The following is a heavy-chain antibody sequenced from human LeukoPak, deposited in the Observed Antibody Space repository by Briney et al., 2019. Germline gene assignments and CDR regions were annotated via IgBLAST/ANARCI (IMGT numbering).Heavy chain of an antibody. CDR2: IHPGDSDT. CDR1: GYSFTSYW. Sequence: GESLKISCKGSGYSFTSYWIAWVRQMPGKGLEWMGIIHPGDSDTRYSPSFQGQVTISADRSINTAYLQWSSLTASDTAMYYCASRPFETTVVPWDFYWGQGTQVTVSS. V-gene: IGHV5-51*01. CDR3: ASRPFETTVVPWDFY. D-gene: IGHD4-23*01. J-gene: IGHJ4*02.